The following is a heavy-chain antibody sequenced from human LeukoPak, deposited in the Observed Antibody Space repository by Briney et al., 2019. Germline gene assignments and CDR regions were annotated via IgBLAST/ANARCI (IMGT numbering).Heavy chain of an antibody. V-gene: IGHV1-8*01. CDR1: GYTFTSYD. Sequence: ASVKVSCKASGYTFTSYDINWVRQATGQGPEWMGWMNPNSGKTSYAEKFEGRVTMTRKTCISTAYMELRSLTSEDTAVYYCARAEASRSSGKIFGYWGQGTLVTVSS. CDR2: MNPNSGKT. CDR3: ARAEASRSSGKIFGY. D-gene: IGHD1-26*01. J-gene: IGHJ4*02.